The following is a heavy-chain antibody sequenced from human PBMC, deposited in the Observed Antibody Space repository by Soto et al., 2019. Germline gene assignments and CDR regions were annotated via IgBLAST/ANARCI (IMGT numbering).Heavy chain of an antibody. D-gene: IGHD2-15*01. Sequence: GGSLRLSCAASGFTFSNAWMSWVRQAPGKGLEWVGRIKSKTDGGTTDYAAPVKGRFTISRDDSKNTLYLQMNSLKTEDTAVYYRNPATPVAVAGELDYWGQGTLVTVSS. CDR3: NPATPVAVAGELDY. CDR2: IKSKTDGGTT. CDR1: GFTFSNAW. V-gene: IGHV3-15*01. J-gene: IGHJ4*02.